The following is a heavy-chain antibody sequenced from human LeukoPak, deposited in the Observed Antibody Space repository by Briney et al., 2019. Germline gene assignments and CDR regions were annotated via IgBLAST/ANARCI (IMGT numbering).Heavy chain of an antibody. Sequence: SETLSLTCTVSGGSMSSGNYHCNWIRQPAGKELEWIEYIYYSGSTNYNPSLKSRVTISVDSSKNHFSLKLSSVTAADTAVYYCVSGGQQLVRWFDPWGQGTLVTVSS. V-gene: IGHV4-61*03. CDR2: IYYSGST. J-gene: IGHJ5*02. CDR3: VSGGQQLVRWFDP. CDR1: GGSMSSGNYH. D-gene: IGHD6-13*01.